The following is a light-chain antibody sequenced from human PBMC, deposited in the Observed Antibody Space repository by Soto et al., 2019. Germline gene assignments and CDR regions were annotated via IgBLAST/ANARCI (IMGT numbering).Light chain of an antibody. V-gene: IGKV3-15*01. J-gene: IGKJ4*01. Sequence: IVMTQSPATLSVSPGERVTLSCRARQSVGSNLAWYQQTPGQAPRVVIYDASTRATVIPARFSGSGSGTEFTLTISSLQSEDFAVYYCQQYDTWPLTFGGGTKADIK. CDR3: QQYDTWPLT. CDR2: DAS. CDR1: QSVGSN.